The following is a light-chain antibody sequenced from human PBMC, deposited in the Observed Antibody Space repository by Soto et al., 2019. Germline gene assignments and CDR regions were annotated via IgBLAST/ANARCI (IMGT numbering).Light chain of an antibody. V-gene: IGKV3-11*01. Sequence: EIVLTQSPATLSLSPGERATLSCRASQSVSSYLAWYQQKPGQAPRLLIYDASVRATGIPARFSGSGSGTDFTLTISRLQPEDIAMYYCQQSSNWPPWTFGRGTKV. J-gene: IGKJ1*01. CDR1: QSVSSY. CDR3: QQSSNWPPWT. CDR2: DAS.